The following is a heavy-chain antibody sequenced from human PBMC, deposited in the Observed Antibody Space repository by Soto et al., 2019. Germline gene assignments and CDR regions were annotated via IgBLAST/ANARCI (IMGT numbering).Heavy chain of an antibody. V-gene: IGHV4-31*03. D-gene: IGHD3-10*01. CDR3: ARDREVLHYFDY. CDR1: GGSISSGGYY. J-gene: IGHJ4*02. Sequence: SETLSLTCTVSGGSISSGGYYWSWIRQHPGKGLEWIGYIYYSGSTYYNPSLKSRVTISVDTSKNQFSLKLSSVTAADTAVYYCARDREVLHYFDYWGQGTLVTVSS. CDR2: IYYSGST.